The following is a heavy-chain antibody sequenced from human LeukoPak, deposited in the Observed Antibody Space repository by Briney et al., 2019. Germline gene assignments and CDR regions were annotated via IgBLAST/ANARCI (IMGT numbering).Heavy chain of an antibody. CDR1: GGSISSGSYY. V-gene: IGHV4-61*02. J-gene: IGHJ4*02. CDR3: ARDLTGFDY. Sequence: SQTLSLTCTVSGGSISSGSYYWSWIRQPAGKGLEWIGRIYTSGSTNYNPSLKSRVTISVDTSKNQFSLKLSSVTAADTAVYYCARDLTGFDYWGQGTLVTVSS. CDR2: IYTSGST. D-gene: IGHD1-14*01.